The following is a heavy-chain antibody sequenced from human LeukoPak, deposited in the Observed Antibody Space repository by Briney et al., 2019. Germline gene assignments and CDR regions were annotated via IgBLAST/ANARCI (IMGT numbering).Heavy chain of an antibody. CDR1: GFTFDDYA. CDR3: AKDRGSTSYPLDY. Sequence: PGGSLRLSCAASGFTFDDYAMHWVRQAPRKGLEWVSLISGDGGTTYYADSLKGRLTISRDNNKNSLYLQMNSLRTEDTALYYCAKDRGSTSYPLDYWGQGTLVTVSS. V-gene: IGHV3-43*02. D-gene: IGHD2/OR15-2a*01. CDR2: ISGDGGTT. J-gene: IGHJ4*02.